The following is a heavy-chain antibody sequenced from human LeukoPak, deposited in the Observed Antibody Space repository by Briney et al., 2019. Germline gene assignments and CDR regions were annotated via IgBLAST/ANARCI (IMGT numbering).Heavy chain of an antibody. Sequence: GGSLRLSCAASGFSFSSNWMHWVRQTPGKGLVWVSRINSGGSGTSYADSVEGRFTISRDNSKNTVYLQMNSLRAEDTAVYYCAKDREYDDSCDYSGWGQGTLVTVSS. V-gene: IGHV3-74*01. CDR1: GFSFSSNW. J-gene: IGHJ4*02. CDR3: AKDREYDDSCDYSG. CDR2: INSGGSGT. D-gene: IGHD3-22*01.